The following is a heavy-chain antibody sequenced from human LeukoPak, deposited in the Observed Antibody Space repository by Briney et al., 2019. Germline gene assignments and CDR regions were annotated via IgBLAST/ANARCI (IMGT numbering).Heavy chain of an antibody. Sequence: GGTLRLSCSASGFTFSDYDMNWVRQAPGKGLEWVSSISGLSSQIYYGDSVKGRFSISRDNATNSLYLQMNSLGGEDTAIYYCGRAFPPLRTSSAGDLWGQGTLVTVS. J-gene: IGHJ4*02. CDR2: ISGLSSQI. V-gene: IGHV3-21*01. D-gene: IGHD3-16*01. CDR3: GRAFPPLRTSSAGDL. CDR1: GFTFSDYD.